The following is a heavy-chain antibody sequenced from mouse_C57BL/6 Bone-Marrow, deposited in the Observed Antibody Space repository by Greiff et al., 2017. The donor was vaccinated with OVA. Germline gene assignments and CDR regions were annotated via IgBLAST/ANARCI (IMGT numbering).Heavy chain of an antibody. CDR1: GYTFTSYW. CDR3: AKETAQAGFDY. V-gene: IGHV1-50*01. D-gene: IGHD3-2*02. CDR2: IDPSDSYT. J-gene: IGHJ2*01. Sequence: VQLQQPGAELVKPGASVKLSCKASGYTFTSYWMQWVKQRPGQGLEWIGEIDPSDSYTNYNQKFKGKATLTVDTSSSTAYMQLSSLTSEDSAVYYSAKETAQAGFDYWGQGTTLTVSS.